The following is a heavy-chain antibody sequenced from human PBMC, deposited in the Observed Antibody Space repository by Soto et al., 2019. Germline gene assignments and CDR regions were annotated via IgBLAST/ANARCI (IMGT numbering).Heavy chain of an antibody. Sequence: ESLKISFQGSGYSFTSYWISWVRQIPGKGLEWMGRIDPSDSYTNYSPSFQGHVTISADKSISTAYLQWSSLKASDTAMYYCARRQLATLDWFDPWGQGTLVTVSS. CDR3: ARRQLATLDWFDP. CDR2: IDPSDSYT. V-gene: IGHV5-10-1*01. CDR1: GYSFTSYW. J-gene: IGHJ5*02. D-gene: IGHD6-6*01.